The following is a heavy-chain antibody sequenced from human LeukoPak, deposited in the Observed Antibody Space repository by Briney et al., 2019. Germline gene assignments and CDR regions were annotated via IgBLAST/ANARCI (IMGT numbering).Heavy chain of an antibody. CDR1: GFTFSSYG. CDR3: ARDIVEDY. CDR2: ISYDGSNK. D-gene: IGHD1-26*01. Sequence: PGRSLRLSCAASGFTFSSYGMHWVRQAPGKGLEWVAVISYDGSNKYYADSVKGRFTISRDNSKNTLYLQMNSLRAEDTAVYYCARDIVEDYWGQGTLVTVSS. V-gene: IGHV3-30*03. J-gene: IGHJ4*02.